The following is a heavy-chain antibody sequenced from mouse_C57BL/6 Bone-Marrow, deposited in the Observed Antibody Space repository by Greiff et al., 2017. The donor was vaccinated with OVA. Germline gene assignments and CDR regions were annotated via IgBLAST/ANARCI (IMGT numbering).Heavy chain of an antibody. CDR2: IDPETGGT. J-gene: IGHJ3*01. CDR1: GYTFTDYE. V-gene: IGHV1-15*01. CDR3: TRERFAY. Sequence: VQGVESGAELVRPGASVTLSCKASGYTFTDYEMHWVKQTPVHGLEWIGAIDPETGGTAYNQKFKGKAILTADKSSSTAYMELRSLTSEDSAVYYCTRERFAYWGQGTLVTVSA.